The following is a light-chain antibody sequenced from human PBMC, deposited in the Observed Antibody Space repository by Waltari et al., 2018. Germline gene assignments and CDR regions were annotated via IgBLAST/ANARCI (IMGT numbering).Light chain of an antibody. Sequence: QSALTQPVSVSRSPGQSITISCSGTSSDVGAYNYVSWYKQHPGKAPQLIIYEVSIRPSGISNRFSGSKSGNTASLTISGLQAEDEADYYCSSYTSTTTALIFGGGTHLTVL. CDR1: SSDVGAYNY. CDR2: EVS. CDR3: SSYTSTTTALI. J-gene: IGLJ2*01. V-gene: IGLV2-14*01.